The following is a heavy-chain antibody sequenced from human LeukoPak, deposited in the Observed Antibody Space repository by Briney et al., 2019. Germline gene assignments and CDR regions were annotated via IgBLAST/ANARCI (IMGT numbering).Heavy chain of an antibody. CDR2: INWNGGST. CDR1: GFTFDDYG. D-gene: IGHD2-8*01. V-gene: IGHV3-20*04. CDR3: ARLKLMVAPDY. Sequence: GGSLRHSCAASGFTFDDYGMSWVRQAPGKGLEWVSGINWNGGSTGYADSVKGRFTISRDNAKNSLYLQMNSLRAEDTALYYCARLKLMVAPDYWGQGTLVTVSS. J-gene: IGHJ4*02.